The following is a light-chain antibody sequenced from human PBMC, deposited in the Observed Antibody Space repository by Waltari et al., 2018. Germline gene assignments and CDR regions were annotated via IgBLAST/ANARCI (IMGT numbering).Light chain of an antibody. CDR1: QIIKTW. CDR2: QAF. V-gene: IGKV1-5*03. J-gene: IGKJ1*01. CDR3: QQYISYSRT. Sequence: DIQMTQSPSTLSASVGDRVTITCRSSQIIKTWLAWYQQKPGKAPKVLIFQAFTLETGVPSRFSGSGSGTEFTLTISSLQPDDFATYYCQQYISYSRTFGQGTKVEIK.